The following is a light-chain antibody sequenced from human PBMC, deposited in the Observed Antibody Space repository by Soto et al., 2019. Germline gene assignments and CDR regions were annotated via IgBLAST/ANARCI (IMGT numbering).Light chain of an antibody. CDR2: GAS. Sequence: EIGMTQSPATLSVSPGERATLYCRASQSVSSDLAWYHQKPGQAPRILIYGASGRATGIPDRFSGSGSGTEFTLTISSLESEDFAVYYCQQYNNWPRTFGQGTKVDIK. J-gene: IGKJ1*01. CDR3: QQYNNWPRT. V-gene: IGKV3-15*01. CDR1: QSVSSD.